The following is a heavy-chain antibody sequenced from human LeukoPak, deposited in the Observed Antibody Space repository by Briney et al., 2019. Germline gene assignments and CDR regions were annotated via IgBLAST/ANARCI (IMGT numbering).Heavy chain of an antibody. CDR3: ATDPSGYDRSF. J-gene: IGHJ4*02. Sequence: PGGSLRLSCAASGFTFSSYAMHWVRQAPGKGLEWVALISYDASSKYYADSVKGRFTISRDNSKNTLHLQMNSLRAEDTAVYYCATDPSGYDRSFWGQGTLVTVSS. CDR2: ISYDASSK. D-gene: IGHD5-12*01. CDR1: GFTFSSYA. V-gene: IGHV3-30-3*01.